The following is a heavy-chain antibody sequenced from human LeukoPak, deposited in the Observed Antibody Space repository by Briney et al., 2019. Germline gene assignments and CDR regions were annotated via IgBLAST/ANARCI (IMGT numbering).Heavy chain of an antibody. D-gene: IGHD1-14*01. CDR3: ASMKAGG. CDR2: INSDGSTT. Sequence: GGSLRLSCAASGFTFSSYWMHWVRQGPGKGLVWVSRINSDGSTTNYADSVKGRFTISRDNAKNTLYLQMNSLRAEDTAMYYCASMKAGGWGQGTLVTVSS. V-gene: IGHV3-74*01. CDR1: GFTFSSYW. J-gene: IGHJ4*02.